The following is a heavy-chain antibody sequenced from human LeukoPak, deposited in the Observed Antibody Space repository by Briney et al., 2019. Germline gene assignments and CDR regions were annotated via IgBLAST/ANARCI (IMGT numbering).Heavy chain of an antibody. V-gene: IGHV4-4*07. D-gene: IGHD2-8*02. Sequence: SETLSLTCTVSGGSISTYYWSWIRQPAGKGLEWIGRIYTSGSTNYNPSLKSRVTMSVGTSKNQFSLKLSSLTAADTAVYYCARESGLWPKYNYGMDVWGQGTTVTVSS. CDR1: GGSISTYY. CDR2: IYTSGST. J-gene: IGHJ6*02. CDR3: ARESGLWPKYNYGMDV.